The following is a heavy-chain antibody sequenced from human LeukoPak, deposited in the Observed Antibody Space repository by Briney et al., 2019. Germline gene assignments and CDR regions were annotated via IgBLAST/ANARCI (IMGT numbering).Heavy chain of an antibody. CDR3: AKAKSPIFSSGWYYFDY. J-gene: IGHJ4*02. CDR1: GYTFTSYG. CDR2: ISAYNGNT. V-gene: IGHV1-18*01. Sequence: GASVKVSCKASGYTFTSYGISWVRQAPGQGLEWMGWISAYNGNTNYAQKLQGRVTMTTDTSTSTAYMELRSLRSDDTAVYYCAKAKSPIFSSGWYYFDYWGQGTLVTVSS. D-gene: IGHD6-19*01.